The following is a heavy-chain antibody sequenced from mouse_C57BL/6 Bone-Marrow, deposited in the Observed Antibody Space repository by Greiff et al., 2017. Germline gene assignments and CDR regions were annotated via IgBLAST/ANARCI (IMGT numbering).Heavy chain of an antibody. V-gene: IGHV1-50*01. Sequence: QVQLQQPGAELVKPGASVKLSCKASGYTFTSYWMQWVKQRPGQGLEWIGEIDPSDSYTNYNQKFKGKATLNVDTSSSTAYMQLSRLTAEDSAVDYCAKLYYYGSSYAMDYWGQGTSGTVSS. D-gene: IGHD1-1*01. CDR2: IDPSDSYT. CDR1: GYTFTSYW. CDR3: AKLYYYGSSYAMDY. J-gene: IGHJ4*01.